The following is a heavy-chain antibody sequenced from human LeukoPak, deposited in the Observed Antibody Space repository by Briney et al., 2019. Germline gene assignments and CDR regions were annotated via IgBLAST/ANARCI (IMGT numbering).Heavy chain of an antibody. CDR1: GSTFSSYA. CDR3: ARDNKLSKDYYYYGMDV. V-gene: IGHV3-30*04. CDR2: ISYDGSNK. Sequence: PGRSLRLSCAASGSTFSSYAMHWVRQAPGKGLEWVADISYDGSNKYYADSVKGRFTISRDNSKNTLYLQMNSLRAEDTAVYYCARDNKLSKDYYYYGMDVWGQGTTVTVSS. D-gene: IGHD1/OR15-1a*01. J-gene: IGHJ6*02.